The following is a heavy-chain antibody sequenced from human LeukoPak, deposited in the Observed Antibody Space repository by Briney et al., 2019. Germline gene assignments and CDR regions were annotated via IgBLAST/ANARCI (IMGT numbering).Heavy chain of an antibody. CDR1: GYTCTSYD. D-gene: IGHD6-13*01. V-gene: IGHV1-46*01. CDR3: ARGGSSWYRGSFQH. Sequence: ASVKVSCKASGYTCTSYDMHWVRQAPGQGLEWMGISNPSGGSTSYAQIFQGRVTMTRDTSTRTVYMGLSSLSSEDTAVYYCARGGSSWYRGSFQHWGQGTLVTVSS. CDR2: SNPSGGST. J-gene: IGHJ1*01.